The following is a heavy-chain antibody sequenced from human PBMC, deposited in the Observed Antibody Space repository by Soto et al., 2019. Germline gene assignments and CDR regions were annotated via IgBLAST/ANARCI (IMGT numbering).Heavy chain of an antibody. Sequence: EASVKVSCKASGYTFTSYYVHWVREAPGQGLEWMGWINPETGATSYAQKFQGRVTLSRDTSINTAYLELSSLRFDDAAVYFCARERYQVISDGMDVWGQGTTVTVSS. J-gene: IGHJ6*02. CDR1: GYTFTSYY. D-gene: IGHD2-2*01. V-gene: IGHV1-2*02. CDR2: INPETGAT. CDR3: ARERYQVISDGMDV.